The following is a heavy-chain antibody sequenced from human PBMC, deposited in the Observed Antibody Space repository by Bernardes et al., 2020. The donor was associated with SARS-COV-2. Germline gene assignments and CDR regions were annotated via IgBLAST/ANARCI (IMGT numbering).Heavy chain of an antibody. Sequence: GGSLRLSCAASGFTFSSYAMSWVRQAPGKGLEWVSAISGSGGSTYYADSVKGRFTISRDNSKNTLYLQMNSLRAEDTAVYYCAKVGRSGLFGVVRKGYYYYYMDVWGKGTTVTVSS. CDR3: AKVGRSGLFGVVRKGYYYYYMDV. J-gene: IGHJ6*03. CDR1: GFTFSSYA. CDR2: ISGSGGST. V-gene: IGHV3-23*01. D-gene: IGHD3-3*01.